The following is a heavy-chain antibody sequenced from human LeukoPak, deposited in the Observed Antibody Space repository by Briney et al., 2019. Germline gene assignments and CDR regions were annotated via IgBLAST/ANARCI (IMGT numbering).Heavy chain of an antibody. CDR2: INQDVREQ. J-gene: IGHJ6*03. D-gene: IGHD2-2*01. Sequence: VGCLRLSCAASGFTFSSYWMSWVRQAPGKGLEWVASINQDVREQFYVDSVKGRFTISRDNAKNSLYLQMNSLRAEDTAVYYCARDRFSIVVVPAAIYNYYYYYMDVWGKGTTVTVSS. CDR1: GFTFSSYW. V-gene: IGHV3-7*01. CDR3: ARDRFSIVVVPAAIYNYYYYYMDV.